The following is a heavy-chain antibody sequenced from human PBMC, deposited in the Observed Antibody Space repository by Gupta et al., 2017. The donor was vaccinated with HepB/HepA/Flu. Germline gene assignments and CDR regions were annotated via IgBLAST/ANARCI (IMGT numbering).Heavy chain of an antibody. CDR3: AKAPVRGTRFDT. D-gene: IGHD1-14*01. J-gene: IGHJ5*02. CDR2: LYTAGST. CDR1: GFSVSTNY. Sequence: EEQLVASGGGLVQPGGSLRLSCAVSGFSVSTNYMTWVRQAPGRGLEWVSILYTAGSTYYADSVKGRFTVSRDSSENTLCLQMNSLRAEDTAVYYCAKAPVRGTRFDTWGQGTRVTVSS. V-gene: IGHV3-66*01.